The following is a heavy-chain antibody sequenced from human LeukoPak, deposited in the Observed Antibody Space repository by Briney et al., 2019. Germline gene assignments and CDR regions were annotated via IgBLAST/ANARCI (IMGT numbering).Heavy chain of an antibody. Sequence: ASVKVSCKASGGTFSSYAISWVLQAPGQGLEWMGGIIPIFGTANYAQKFQGRVTITADESTSTAYLELSSLRSEDTAVYYCARDEDRYDYVWGSYPIRYLGYWGQGTLVTVSS. V-gene: IGHV1-69*01. CDR2: IIPIFGTA. D-gene: IGHD3-16*02. CDR3: ARDEDRYDYVWGSYPIRYLGY. CDR1: GGTFSSYA. J-gene: IGHJ4*02.